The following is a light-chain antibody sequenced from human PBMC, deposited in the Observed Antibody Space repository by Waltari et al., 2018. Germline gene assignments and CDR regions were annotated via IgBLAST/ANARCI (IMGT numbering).Light chain of an antibody. CDR1: QRVCKY. J-gene: IGKJ1*01. V-gene: IGKV3-20*01. Sequence: VLTQSPGTLSLSPGARATLSCRASQRVCKYLALYQQKPCQAPRLLIHDTSTRATGIPKRFSGSGSGTDFSLTISRLEPEDFAVYYCQKYVSLPATFGQGTKVQAK. CDR3: QKYVSLPAT. CDR2: DTS.